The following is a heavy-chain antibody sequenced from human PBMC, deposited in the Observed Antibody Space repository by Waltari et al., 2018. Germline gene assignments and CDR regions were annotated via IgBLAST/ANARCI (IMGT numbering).Heavy chain of an antibody. CDR3: AGGSLGELSRGHPQDY. J-gene: IGHJ4*02. CDR1: GGSFSGYS. D-gene: IGHD3-16*02. Sequence: QVQLQQWGAGLLKPSETLSLTCAVYGGSFSGYSWRWIRQPPGQGLEWIGEINHSGSTNYNPSLKSRVTISVDTSKNQFSLKLSSVTAADTAVYYCAGGSLGELSRGHPQDYWGQGTLVTVSS. CDR2: INHSGST. V-gene: IGHV4-34*01.